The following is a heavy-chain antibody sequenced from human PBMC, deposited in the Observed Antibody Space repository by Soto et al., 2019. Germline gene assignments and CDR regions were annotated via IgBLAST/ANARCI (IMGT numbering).Heavy chain of an antibody. J-gene: IGHJ4*02. V-gene: IGHV1-18*04. CDR2: ISAYNGNT. D-gene: IGHD6-6*01. CDR1: GYTFTSYG. Sequence: QVQLVQSGAEVKKPGASVKVSCKASGYTFTSYGISWVRQAPGQGLEWMGWISAYNGNTKYAQKLQGGVTMNTAASTSTASMELRSLRSDDTAVYYCAREEGAARSYFDYWGQGTLVTVSS. CDR3: AREEGAARSYFDY.